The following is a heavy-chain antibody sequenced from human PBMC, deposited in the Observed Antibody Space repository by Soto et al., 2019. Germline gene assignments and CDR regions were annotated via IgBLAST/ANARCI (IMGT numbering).Heavy chain of an antibody. Sequence: SETLSLTCTVSGGSISSYYWSWIRQPPGKGLEWIGYIYYSGSTNYNPSLKSRVTISVDRSKNQFSLKLSSVTAADTAMYYCARGMTTVTTYDYWGHGTLVTVSS. CDR2: IYYSGST. J-gene: IGHJ4*01. D-gene: IGHD4-17*01. CDR3: ARGMTTVTTYDY. CDR1: GGSISSYY. V-gene: IGHV4-59*12.